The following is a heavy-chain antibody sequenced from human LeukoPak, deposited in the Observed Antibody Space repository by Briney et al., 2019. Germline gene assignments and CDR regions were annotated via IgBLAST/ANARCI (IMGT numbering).Heavy chain of an antibody. Sequence: ASVKVSRKASGYTFTSYDINWVRQATGQGLEWMGWMNPNSGNTGYAQKFQGRVTITRNTSISTAYMELSSLRSEDTAVYYCARGGYSSSWYVGWFDPWGQGTLVTVSS. J-gene: IGHJ5*02. D-gene: IGHD6-13*01. V-gene: IGHV1-8*03. CDR1: GYTFTSYD. CDR3: ARGGYSSSWYVGWFDP. CDR2: MNPNSGNT.